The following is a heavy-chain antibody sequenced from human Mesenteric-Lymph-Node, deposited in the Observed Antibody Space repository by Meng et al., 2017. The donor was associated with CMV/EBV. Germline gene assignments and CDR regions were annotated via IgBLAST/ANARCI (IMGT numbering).Heavy chain of an antibody. Sequence: SGYTFPTYGISWVRKAPGPGLEWMGWISAYTGNTNYAQKLQGRVTMTTDTSTSTAYMELRSLRSDDTAVYYCARLVVPAATPNSIDYWGQGTLVTVSS. CDR3: ARLVVPAATPNSIDY. J-gene: IGHJ4*02. V-gene: IGHV1-18*01. CDR1: GYTFPTYG. D-gene: IGHD2-2*01. CDR2: ISAYTGNT.